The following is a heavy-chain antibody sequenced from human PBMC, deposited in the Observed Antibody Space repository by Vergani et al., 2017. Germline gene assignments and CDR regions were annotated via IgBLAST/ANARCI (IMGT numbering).Heavy chain of an antibody. CDR3: ARHAYISSWYAFDI. CDR2: IYYSGST. V-gene: IGHV4-39*01. J-gene: IGHJ3*02. CDR1: GGSISSSSYY. D-gene: IGHD6-13*01. Sequence: QLQLQESGPGLVKPSETLSLTCTVSGGSISSSSYYWGWIRQPPGKGLEWIGSIYYSGSTYYNPSLKSRVTISVDTSKNQFSLKLSSVTAADTAVYYCARHAYISSWYAFDIWGQGTMVTVSS.